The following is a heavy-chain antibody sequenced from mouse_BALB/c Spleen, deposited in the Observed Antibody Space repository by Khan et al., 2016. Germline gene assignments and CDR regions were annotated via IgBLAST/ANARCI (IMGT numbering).Heavy chain of an antibody. CDR1: GFTFNTYA. J-gene: IGHJ4*01. Sequence: EVQLVESGGGLVQPKGSLKLSCAASGFTFNTYAMNWVRQAPGKGLEWVARIRSKSNNYATYYADSVKDRFTISRDDSQSMLYLQMNNLKTEDTAMYYGVRHGGGNYLYAMDYWGQGTSVTVSS. CDR3: VRHGGGNYLYAMDY. V-gene: IGHV10-1*02. CDR2: IRSKSNNYAT. D-gene: IGHD2-1*01.